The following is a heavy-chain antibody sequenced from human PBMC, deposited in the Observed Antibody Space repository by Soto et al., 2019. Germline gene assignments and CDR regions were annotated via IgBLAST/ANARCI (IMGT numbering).Heavy chain of an antibody. V-gene: IGHV1-2*04. J-gene: IGHJ6*03. CDR3: ARSYSGYYYNGLYYYIDV. CDR1: GYTFTGYY. D-gene: IGHD5-12*01. Sequence: QVPLVQSGAEVKKPGASVKVSCKASGYTFTGYYMHWVRQAPGQGLEWMGWINPNSGGTNYAQKFQGWVTMNRDTSISTDYMELSRRRSDDTAVYYCARSYSGYYYNGLYYYIDVWGKGTTGPVSS. CDR2: INPNSGGT.